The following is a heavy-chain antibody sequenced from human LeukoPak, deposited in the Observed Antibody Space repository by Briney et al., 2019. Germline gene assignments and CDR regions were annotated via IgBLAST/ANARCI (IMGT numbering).Heavy chain of an antibody. Sequence: HVASVKVSCKTSGYSFTDYYMHWVRQAPGQGPEWMGWINPNSGGTSSAQKFQGRVTMTRDTSISTVYMEVSWLTSDDTAVYYCARADRLHGGPYLIGPWGQGTLVTVSS. CDR3: ARADRLHGGPYLIGP. CDR1: GYSFTDYY. D-gene: IGHD2-21*01. CDR2: INPNSGGT. V-gene: IGHV1-2*02. J-gene: IGHJ5*02.